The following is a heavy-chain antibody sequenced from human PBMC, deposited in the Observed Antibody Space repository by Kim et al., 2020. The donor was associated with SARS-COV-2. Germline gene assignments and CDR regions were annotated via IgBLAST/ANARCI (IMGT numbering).Heavy chain of an antibody. CDR2: IYYSGST. V-gene: IGHV4-39*01. J-gene: IGHJ6*02. CDR1: GGSISSSSYY. D-gene: IGHD1-26*01. CDR3: ARQCGIKGYYYGMDV. Sequence: SETLSLTCTVSGGSISSSSYYWGWIRQPPGKGLEWIGSIYYSGSTYYNPSLKSRVTISVDTSKNQFSLKLSSVTAADTAVYYCARQCGIKGYYYGMDVWGQGTTVTVSS.